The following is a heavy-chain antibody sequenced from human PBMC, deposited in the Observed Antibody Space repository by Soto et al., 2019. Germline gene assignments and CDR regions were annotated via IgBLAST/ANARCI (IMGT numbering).Heavy chain of an antibody. CDR1: ELTFDKYY. CDR2: IKPDGSEQ. V-gene: IGHV3-7*01. Sequence: GGSLSLSWGASELTFDKYYVTWVRQAPGKGPEWVANIKPDGSEQYYVDSVKGRFTISRDNANDSLYLQMNSLRAEDTAVYFCARGNWNYYYGFDVWGQGTTVTVSS. J-gene: IGHJ6*02. CDR3: ARGNWNYYYGFDV. D-gene: IGHD1-20*01.